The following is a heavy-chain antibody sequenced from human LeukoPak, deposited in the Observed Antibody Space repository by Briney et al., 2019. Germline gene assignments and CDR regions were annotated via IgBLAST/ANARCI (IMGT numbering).Heavy chain of an antibody. V-gene: IGHV4-30-4*01. J-gene: IGHJ4*02. CDR2: VYYDGST. D-gene: IGHD4/OR15-4a*01. Sequence: PSQTLSLTCTVSGDSFSSAYYYWTWVRQPPGKGLEWIGYVYYDGSTYYHPSLQSRLAISVDTSKNQFSLNLTSVTAADTAVYYCVRGLTTYSYFFDSWGQGALVTVSS. CDR3: VRGLTTYSYFFDS. CDR1: GDSFSSAYYY.